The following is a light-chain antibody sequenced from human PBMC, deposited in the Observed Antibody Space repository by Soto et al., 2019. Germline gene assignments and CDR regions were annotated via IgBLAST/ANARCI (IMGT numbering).Light chain of an antibody. J-gene: IGKJ1*01. CDR3: QQYSNWPWT. V-gene: IGKV3-15*01. CDR2: CAS. CDR1: QSVTSY. Sequence: EIVMTQSPATLSVSPGEKATLSCRASQSVTSYLAWYQQTPGQAPRLLIQCASARATDVPARFSGSGSGTEFTLTISSLQSEDFAVYYCQQYSNWPWTFGQGTKVEI.